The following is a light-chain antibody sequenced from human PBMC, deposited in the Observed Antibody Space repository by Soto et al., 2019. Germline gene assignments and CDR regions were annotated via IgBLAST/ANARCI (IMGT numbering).Light chain of an antibody. CDR2: DVS. CDR1: SSDVGGYNY. J-gene: IGLJ2*01. CDR3: SSYTISSTVV. V-gene: IGLV2-14*01. Sequence: QSVLTQPASVSGSPGQSITNSCTGTSSDVGGYNYVSWYQQHPGKAPKLMIYDVSNRPSGVSNRFSGSKSGNTASLTISGLQAEDEADYYCSSYTISSTVVFGGGTKLTVL.